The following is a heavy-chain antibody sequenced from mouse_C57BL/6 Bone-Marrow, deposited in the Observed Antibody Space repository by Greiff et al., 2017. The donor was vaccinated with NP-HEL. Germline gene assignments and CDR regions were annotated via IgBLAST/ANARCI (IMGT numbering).Heavy chain of an antibody. V-gene: IGHV1-69*01. CDR1: GYTFTSYW. Sequence: QVQLQQPGAELVMPGASVKLSCKASGYTFTSYWMHWVKQRPGPGLEWIGEIDPSDSYTNYNQKFKGKSTLTVDKSSSTAYMQLSSLTSEDSAVYYCARAVYYDYGYAMDYWGQGTSVTVSS. CDR3: ARAVYYDYGYAMDY. J-gene: IGHJ4*01. CDR2: IDPSDSYT. D-gene: IGHD2-4*01.